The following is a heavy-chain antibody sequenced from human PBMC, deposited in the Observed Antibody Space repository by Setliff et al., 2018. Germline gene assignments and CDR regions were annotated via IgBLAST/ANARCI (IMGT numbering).Heavy chain of an antibody. D-gene: IGHD3-3*01. CDR3: RYWSGYYNNDY. CDR1: GGSISSNSYY. J-gene: IGHJ4*02. CDR2: IYYSGST. Sequence: KPSETLSLTCTVSGGSISSNSYYWGWIRQPPGKGLEWIGSIYYSGSTYYNPSLKSRVTISVDTSKNQFSLKLYSVTAADTAVYYCRYWSGYYNNDYWGQGTLVTVSS. V-gene: IGHV4-39*07.